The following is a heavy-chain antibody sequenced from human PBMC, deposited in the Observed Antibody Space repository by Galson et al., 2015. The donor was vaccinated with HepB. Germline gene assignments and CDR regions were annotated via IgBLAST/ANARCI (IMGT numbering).Heavy chain of an antibody. J-gene: IGHJ4*02. Sequence: SLRLPCAASTFIFSTYSMLCARQAPGRGLEWIPYISSGSYSIYYADSVKGRYTISRDKAKNSLYLQMNSLRAEDTAVYYCFSLRGNDLKPLDYWGQGTLVTVSS. V-gene: IGHV3-48*01. CDR2: ISSGSYSI. D-gene: IGHD4-23*01. CDR3: FSLRGNDLKPLDY. CDR1: TFIFSTYS.